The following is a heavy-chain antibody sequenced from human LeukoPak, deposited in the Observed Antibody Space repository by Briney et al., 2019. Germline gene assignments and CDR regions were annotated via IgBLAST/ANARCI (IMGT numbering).Heavy chain of an antibody. D-gene: IGHD5-18*01. V-gene: IGHV1-8*01. J-gene: IGHJ4*02. CDR3: AGEIQMTAMVSLNY. CDR1: GYTFTSYD. Sequence: ASVKVSCKASGYTFTSYDINWVRQATGQGLEWMGWMNPNSGNTGYAQKFQGRVTMTRNTSISTAYMELSSLRSEDTAVYYCAGEIQMTAMVSLNYWGQGTLVTVSS. CDR2: MNPNSGNT.